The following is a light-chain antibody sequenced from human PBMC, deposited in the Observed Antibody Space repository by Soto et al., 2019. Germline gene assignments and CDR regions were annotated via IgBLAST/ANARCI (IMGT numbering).Light chain of an antibody. V-gene: IGLV3-25*03. CDR3: QSADSSDPYVV. J-gene: IGLJ2*01. Sequence: SYELTQPPSVSVSPGQTARITCSGHALPKQYAYWYQQKPGQAPVLVIYKDDERPSGIPERLSGSRSGTTVTLTISGVQAEDEADYYCQSADSSDPYVVFGGGTKLTVL. CDR2: KDD. CDR1: ALPKQY.